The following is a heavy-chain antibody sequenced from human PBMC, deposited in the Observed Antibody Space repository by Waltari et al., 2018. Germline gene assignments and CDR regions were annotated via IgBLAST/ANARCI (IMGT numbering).Heavy chain of an antibody. D-gene: IGHD1-26*01. CDR2: MSYDGSNK. Sequence: QVQLVESGGGVVQPGRSLRLSCAASGFTFSSYGMHWVRQAPGKGLEWVAVMSYDGSNKYYADSVKGRFTISRDNSKNTLYLQMNSLRAEDTAVYYCAKDGGSIPFDYWGQGTLVTVSS. J-gene: IGHJ4*02. CDR3: AKDGGSIPFDY. CDR1: GFTFSSYG. V-gene: IGHV3-30*18.